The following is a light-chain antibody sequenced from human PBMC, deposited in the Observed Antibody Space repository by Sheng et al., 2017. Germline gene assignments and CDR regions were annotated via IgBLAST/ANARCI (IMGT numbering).Light chain of an antibody. CDR3: LQHNTDPPT. CDR1: YNIDKK. V-gene: IGKV1-5*03. Sequence: DMRMTQSPSTLSASVGDRVTINCRSTYNIDKKLAWYQQKPGQAPKLLIYSASSLGSGVPSRFSGSGSGTDFTLTISSLQPDDFATYFCLQHNTDPPTFGQGTTVDIK. J-gene: IGKJ1*01. CDR2: SAS.